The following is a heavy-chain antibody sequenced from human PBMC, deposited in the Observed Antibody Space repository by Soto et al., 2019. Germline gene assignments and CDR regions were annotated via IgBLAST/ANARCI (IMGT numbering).Heavy chain of an antibody. CDR3: TTARGVIFVVDYYYGMDV. CDR2: IRSKAYGGTT. V-gene: IGHV3-49*03. Sequence: GGSLRLSCTASGFTFGDYAMSWFRQAPGKGLEWVGFIRSKAYGGTTEYAASVKGRFTISRDDSKSIAYLQMNSLKTEDTAVYYCTTARGVIFVVDYYYGMDVWGQGTTVTVSS. D-gene: IGHD3-10*01. CDR1: GFTFGDYA. J-gene: IGHJ6*02.